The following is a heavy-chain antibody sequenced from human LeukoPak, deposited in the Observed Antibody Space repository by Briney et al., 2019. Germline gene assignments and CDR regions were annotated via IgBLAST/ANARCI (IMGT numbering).Heavy chain of an antibody. CDR3: ARIRLRAFDI. J-gene: IGHJ3*02. Sequence: GGSLRLSCVASGFTFSSYTMHWVRQAPGKGLEWVADILYDGTNEYYADSVKGRFTISRNNAKNSLYLQINSLRAEDTAMYYCARIRLRAFDIWGQGTMVTVSS. D-gene: IGHD4-17*01. CDR1: GFTFSSYT. CDR2: ILYDGTNE. V-gene: IGHV3-30-3*01.